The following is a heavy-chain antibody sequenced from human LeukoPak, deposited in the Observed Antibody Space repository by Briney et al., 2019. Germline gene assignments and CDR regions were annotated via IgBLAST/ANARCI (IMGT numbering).Heavy chain of an antibody. CDR2: ISSSSSTI. Sequence: PGGSLRLSCAASGFTFSSYSMNWVRQAPGKRLGWGSYISSSSSTIYYADSVTGRFTISRDNAKNSLYLQMNSLRAEDTAVYYCARDQAAAAQGDYWGQGTLVTVSS. CDR1: GFTFSSYS. D-gene: IGHD6-13*01. J-gene: IGHJ4*02. CDR3: ARDQAAAAQGDY. V-gene: IGHV3-48*04.